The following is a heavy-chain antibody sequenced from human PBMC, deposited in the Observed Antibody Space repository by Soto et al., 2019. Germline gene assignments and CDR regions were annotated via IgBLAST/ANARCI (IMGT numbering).Heavy chain of an antibody. V-gene: IGHV1-18*01. D-gene: IGHD3-10*01. CDR3: ARSRMVRGVGAFDI. CDR1: GYTFTSYG. Sequence: ASVKVSCKTSGYTFTSYGISWVRQAPGQGLERMGWISAYNGNTNYAQKIQGRVTMTTDTSTSTAYMELRSLRSDDTAVYYCARSRMVRGVGAFDIWGQGTMVTVSS. J-gene: IGHJ3*02. CDR2: ISAYNGNT.